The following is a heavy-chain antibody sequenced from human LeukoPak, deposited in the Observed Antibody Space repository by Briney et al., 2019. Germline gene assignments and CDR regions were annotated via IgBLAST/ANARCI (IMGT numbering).Heavy chain of an antibody. CDR3: ARDGGLSIAARPDWYFDL. V-gene: IGHV1-69*05. J-gene: IGHJ2*01. CDR1: GGTFSSYA. CDR2: IIPIFGTA. Sequence: SVKVSCKASGGTFSSYAISWVRQASGQGLEWMGGIIPIFGTANYAQKFQGRVTITTDESTSTAYMELSSLRSEDTAVYYCARDGGLSIAARPDWYFDLWGRGTLVTVSS. D-gene: IGHD6-6*01.